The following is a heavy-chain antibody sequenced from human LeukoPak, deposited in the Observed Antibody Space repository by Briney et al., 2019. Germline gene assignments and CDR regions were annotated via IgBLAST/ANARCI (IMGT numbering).Heavy chain of an antibody. J-gene: IGHJ4*02. D-gene: IGHD1-26*01. CDR2: INHSGST. Sequence: PSETLSLTCAVYGGSFSGYYWSWIRQPPGKGLEWIGEINHSGSTNYNPSLKSRVTISVDTSKNQFSLNLTSVTAADTAVYYCARHRTGSYYVSFAVWGQGTQVTVSS. CDR3: ARHRTGSYYVSFAV. CDR1: GGSFSGYY. V-gene: IGHV4-34*01.